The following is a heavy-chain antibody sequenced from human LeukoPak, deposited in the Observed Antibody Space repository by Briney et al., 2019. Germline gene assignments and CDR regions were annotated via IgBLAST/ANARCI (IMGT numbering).Heavy chain of an antibody. CDR1: GGSFSGYY. J-gene: IGHJ5*02. Sequence: SETLSLTCAVYGGSFSGYYWSWIRQPPGKGLEWIGEINHSGSTNYNPSLKSRVTISVDTSKNHFSLKLSSVTAADTAVYYCARGRYSQLLYYGSNWFDPWGQGTLVTVSS. CDR3: ARGRYSQLLYYGSNWFDP. CDR2: INHSGST. V-gene: IGHV4-34*01. D-gene: IGHD2-2*02.